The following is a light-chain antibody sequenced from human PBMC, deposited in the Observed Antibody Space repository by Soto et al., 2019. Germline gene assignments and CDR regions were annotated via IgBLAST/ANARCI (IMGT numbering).Light chain of an antibody. CDR3: QQSFTTPS. CDR1: QDIGRR. J-gene: IGKJ5*01. V-gene: IGKV1-12*02. Sequence: DIQMTQAPSSVSASIGDRVTITCRASQDIGRRLARFQQTPGXNPXXLIQAASSLQGGVPSTFSGSGSGTDFTLTISSLQPEDFATYYCQQSFTTPSFGQGTRLEIK. CDR2: AAS.